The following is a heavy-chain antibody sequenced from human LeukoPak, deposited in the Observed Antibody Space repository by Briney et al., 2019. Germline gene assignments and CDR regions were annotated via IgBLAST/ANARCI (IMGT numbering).Heavy chain of an antibody. CDR3: ARGYSGGETFDY. CDR1: GFTVSNNY. J-gene: IGHJ4*02. D-gene: IGHD6-19*01. V-gene: IGHV3-66*01. CDR2: IYSGGTI. Sequence: PGGSLRLSCAASGFTVSNNYMTWVRQAPGKGLEWVSIIYSGGTIYYADSVKGRFTISRDNYKNTLYLQMNSLRADDTAVYYCARGYSGGETFDYWGQGALVTVSS.